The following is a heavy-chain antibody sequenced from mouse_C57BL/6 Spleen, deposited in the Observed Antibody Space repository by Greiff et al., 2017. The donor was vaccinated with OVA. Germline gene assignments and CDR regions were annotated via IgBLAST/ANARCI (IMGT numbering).Heavy chain of an antibody. CDR3: ARLRGSNWDGFAY. CDR2: IYPGDGDT. V-gene: IGHV1-82*01. CDR1: GYAFSSSW. Sequence: QVQLQQSGPELVKPGASVKISCKASGYAFSSSWMNWVKQRPGKGLEWIGRIYPGDGDTNYNGKFKGKATLTADKSSSTAYMQLSSLTSEDSAVYFCARLRGSNWDGFAYWGQGTLVTVSA. J-gene: IGHJ3*01. D-gene: IGHD4-1*01.